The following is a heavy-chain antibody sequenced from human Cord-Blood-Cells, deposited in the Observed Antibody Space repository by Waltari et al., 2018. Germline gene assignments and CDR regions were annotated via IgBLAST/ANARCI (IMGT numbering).Heavy chain of an antibody. CDR2: INHSGST. CDR1: GGSFRVYY. Sequence: QAQLQQWGAGLFKPSEPLSLTCAVYGGSFRVYYCSWTRPPPGKGLEWIGEINHSGSTNYNPSLKSRVTISVDTSKNQFSLKLSSVTAADTAVYYCARARVGYSSSYYFDYWGQGTLVTVSS. V-gene: IGHV4-34*01. D-gene: IGHD6-6*01. CDR3: ARARVGYSSSYYFDY. J-gene: IGHJ4*02.